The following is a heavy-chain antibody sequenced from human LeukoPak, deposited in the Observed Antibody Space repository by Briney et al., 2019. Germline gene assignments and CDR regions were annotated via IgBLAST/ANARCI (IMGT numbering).Heavy chain of an antibody. Sequence: SQTLSLTCTISGDSVSSINGAWNWIRQSPSRGLQWLGRAYYRSKWYNDYAVSVQGRVTINPDTSRNQFSLQLKSVTPDDTAVYYCARDVGTSSWHTFDNWGQGTLVTVSS. J-gene: IGHJ4*02. CDR2: AYYRSKWYN. D-gene: IGHD6-13*01. CDR3: ARDVGTSSWHTFDN. V-gene: IGHV6-1*01. CDR1: GDSVSSINGA.